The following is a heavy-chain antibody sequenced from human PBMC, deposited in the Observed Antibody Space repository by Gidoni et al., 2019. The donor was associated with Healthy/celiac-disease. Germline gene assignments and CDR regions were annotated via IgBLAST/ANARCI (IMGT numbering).Heavy chain of an antibody. V-gene: IGHV4-34*01. D-gene: IGHD2-2*01. Sequence: QVQLQQWGAGLLKPSETLSLTCAVYGGSFSGYYWSWIRQPPGKGLEWIGEINHSGSTNYNPSLKSRVTISVDTSKNQFSLKLSSVTAADTAVYYCARGRGWYQLLPTMYNWFDPWGQGTLVTVSS. J-gene: IGHJ5*02. CDR3: ARGRGWYQLLPTMYNWFDP. CDR2: INHSGST. CDR1: GGSFSGYY.